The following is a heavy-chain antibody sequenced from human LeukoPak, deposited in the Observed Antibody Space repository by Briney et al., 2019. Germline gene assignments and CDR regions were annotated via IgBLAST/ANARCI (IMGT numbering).Heavy chain of an antibody. V-gene: IGHV4-59*08. CDR2: IYYSGST. CDR1: GGSISSYY. J-gene: IGHJ4*02. CDR3: ARHSAEPYYYDSTPEVPFDY. D-gene: IGHD3-22*01. Sequence: SETLSLTCTVFGGSISSYYWSWIRQPPGKGLEWIGYIYYSGSTNYNPSLKSRVTISVDTSKNQFSLKLSSVTAADTAVYYCARHSAEPYYYDSTPEVPFDYWGQGTLVTVSS.